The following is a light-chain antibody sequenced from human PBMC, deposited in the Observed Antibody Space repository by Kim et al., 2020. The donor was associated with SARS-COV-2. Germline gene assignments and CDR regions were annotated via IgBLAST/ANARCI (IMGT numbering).Light chain of an antibody. J-gene: IGLJ2*01. V-gene: IGLV1-40*01. CDR1: SSNSGAGYD. Sequence: QRVTSSCTGSSSNSGAGYDVHWYQQLPGTAPKPLIYGNRNRPSGVPDRVSGSKSGTAASLAITGLQAEDEADYYCQSYDSSLSGAVFGGGTQLTVL. CDR2: GNR. CDR3: QSYDSSLSGAV.